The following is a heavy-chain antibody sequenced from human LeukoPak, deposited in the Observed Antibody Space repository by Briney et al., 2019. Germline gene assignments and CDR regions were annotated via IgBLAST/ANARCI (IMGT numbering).Heavy chain of an antibody. CDR2: IGPSGGSI. CDR1: GFTFSSYW. CDR3: ARLAGSRPPWYLDL. Sequence: GGSLRLSCAASGFTFSSYWMHWVRQAPGKGLEWVSSIGPSGGSIFYADSLKGRISISRDNAQNSLHLQLSSLRADDTAVYYCARLAGSRPPWYLDLWGRGTLVTVSS. V-gene: IGHV3-21*04. D-gene: IGHD6-19*01. J-gene: IGHJ2*01.